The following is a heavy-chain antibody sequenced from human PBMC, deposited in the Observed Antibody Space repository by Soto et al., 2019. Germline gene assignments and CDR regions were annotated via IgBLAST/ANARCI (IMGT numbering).Heavy chain of an antibody. CDR2: ISGSGGST. J-gene: IGHJ4*02. V-gene: IGHV3-23*01. Sequence: GGSLRLSCAASGFTFSSYAMSWVRQAPGKGLEWVSAISGSGGSTYYADSVKGRFTISRDNSKNTLYLQMNSLRAEDTAVYYCAKGRYDILTGYLVFDYWGQGTLVTVSS. CDR3: AKGRYDILTGYLVFDY. D-gene: IGHD3-9*01. CDR1: GFTFSSYA.